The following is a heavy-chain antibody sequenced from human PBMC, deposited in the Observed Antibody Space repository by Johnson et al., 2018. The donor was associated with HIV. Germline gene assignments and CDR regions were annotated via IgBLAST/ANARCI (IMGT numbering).Heavy chain of an antibody. Sequence: VQLVESGGGVVQPGRSLRLSCAASGFTFSSYAMHWVRQAPGKGLEWVAVISYDGSEKYFADSVKGRFTISRDSSKNTLYLQMNSLRAEDTAVYYCARELRIAARGLAFDIWGRGTMVTVSS. V-gene: IGHV3-30*04. CDR3: ARELRIAARGLAFDI. CDR2: ISYDGSEK. CDR1: GFTFSSYA. D-gene: IGHD6-6*01. J-gene: IGHJ3*02.